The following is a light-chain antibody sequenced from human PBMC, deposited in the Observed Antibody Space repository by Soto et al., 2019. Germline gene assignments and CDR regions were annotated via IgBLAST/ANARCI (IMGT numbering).Light chain of an antibody. Sequence: DILMTQSPSFLSVSPGDRATLFCRASQNIDTNLAWYQQSLGRPPRLVIYGASSRVTGVPVRFSGSGSGTEFTLTISDLQSEDSGLYFCQQYNNWPPYTFGHGTKLEIK. CDR3: QQYNNWPPYT. V-gene: IGKV3-15*01. J-gene: IGKJ2*01. CDR1: QNIDTN. CDR2: GAS.